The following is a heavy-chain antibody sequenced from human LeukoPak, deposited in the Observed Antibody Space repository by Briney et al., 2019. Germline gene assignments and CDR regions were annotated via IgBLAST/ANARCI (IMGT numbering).Heavy chain of an antibody. V-gene: IGHV1-2*02. D-gene: IGHD3-22*01. J-gene: IGHJ4*02. Sequence: ASVKVSCKASGYTFTGYYMHWVRQAPGQGLEWMGWINPNSGRTNYAQKFQGRVTMTRDTSISTAYMELSRLRSDDTAVYYCARDTYYDSSGYSLDYWGQGTLVTVSS. CDR1: GYTFTGYY. CDR3: ARDTYYDSSGYSLDY. CDR2: INPNSGRT.